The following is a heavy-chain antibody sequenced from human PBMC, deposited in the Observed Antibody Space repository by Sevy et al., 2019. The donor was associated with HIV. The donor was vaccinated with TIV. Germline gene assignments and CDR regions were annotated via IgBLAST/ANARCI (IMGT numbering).Heavy chain of an antibody. CDR3: ATHPNYYDSTGFPHGLNI. V-gene: IGHV4-31*03. CDR1: GGSINTGGYY. CDR2: IYRSGSA. J-gene: IGHJ3*02. D-gene: IGHD3-22*01. Sequence: SETLSLTCTVSGGSINTGGYYWSWIRQHPGKGLEWIGYIYRSGSAFYHPSLESRVTISVDTSKNQFSLKLSSVTAADRAVYYCATHPNYYDSTGFPHGLNIWGQGTMVTVSS.